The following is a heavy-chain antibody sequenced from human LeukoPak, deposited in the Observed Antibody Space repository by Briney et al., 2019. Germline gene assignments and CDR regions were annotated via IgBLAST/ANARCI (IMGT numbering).Heavy chain of an antibody. V-gene: IGHV4-59*01. Sequence: SETLSLTCTVSGGSISSYYWSWIRQPPGKGLEWIGYIYYSGSTNYNPSLKSRVTISVDTSKNQFSLKLSSVTAADTAVYYCASSPRVDTAMVLFDPWGQGTLVTVSS. D-gene: IGHD5-18*01. CDR2: IYYSGST. J-gene: IGHJ5*02. CDR1: GGSISSYY. CDR3: ASSPRVDTAMVLFDP.